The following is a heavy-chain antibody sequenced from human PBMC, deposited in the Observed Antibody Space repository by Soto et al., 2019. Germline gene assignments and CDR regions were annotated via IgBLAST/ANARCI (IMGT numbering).Heavy chain of an antibody. CDR1: GGSISGGTYS. CDR3: ANSHSGKAFDI. D-gene: IGHD6-13*01. V-gene: IGHV4-30-2*01. J-gene: IGHJ3*02. CDR2: IFPSGST. Sequence: QLQLQESGSGLVKPSQTLSLTCAVSGGSISGGTYSWSWIRQPPGKGLEWIGYIFPSGSTYYNPSLKSRVAMSLDRSKNQFSLKLSSVTAADTAVYFWANSHSGKAFDIRGQGTMVTVSS.